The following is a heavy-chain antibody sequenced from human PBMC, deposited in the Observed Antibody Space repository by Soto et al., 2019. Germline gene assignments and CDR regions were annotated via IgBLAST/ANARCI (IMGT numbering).Heavy chain of an antibody. CDR3: ATRPPGDTWVPYFDY. CDR2: IYYSGTT. CDR1: GGSISSYY. J-gene: IGHJ4*02. D-gene: IGHD3-10*01. V-gene: IGHV4-59*01. Sequence: PSETLSLTCTVSGGSISSYYWTWIRQPPGKGLEWIGYIYYSGTTNYESSLKSRVIMSLDTSKNQFSLKLTSVTAGDSAMYYCATRPPGDTWVPYFDYWGQGILVTVSS.